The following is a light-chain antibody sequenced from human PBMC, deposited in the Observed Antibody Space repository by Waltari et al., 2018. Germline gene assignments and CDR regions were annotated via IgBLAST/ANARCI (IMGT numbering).Light chain of an antibody. V-gene: IGKV3-11*01. CDR2: DAS. CDR3: QQRTDWPPLT. Sequence: EIVLTQSPATLSLSPGERATLSCRASQSVGTYLAWYQQKPGQAPRLRISDASYRASGIPARLSGSGSGTDFTLTISSLEPEDFAIYYCQQRTDWPPLTFGGGTKVEIK. CDR1: QSVGTY. J-gene: IGKJ4*01.